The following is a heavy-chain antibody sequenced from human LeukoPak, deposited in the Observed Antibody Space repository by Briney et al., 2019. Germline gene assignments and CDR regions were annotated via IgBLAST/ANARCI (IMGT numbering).Heavy chain of an antibody. D-gene: IGHD3-22*01. CDR2: IYYSGST. CDR3: ARAKITMIVATRGAFDI. V-gene: IGHV4-30-4*01. Sequence: SETLSLTCTVSGGSISSGDYYWSWIRQPPGKGLEWIVYIYYSGSTYYNPSLKSRVTISVDTSKNQFSLKLSSVTAADTAVYYCARAKITMIVATRGAFDIWGQGTMVTVSS. J-gene: IGHJ3*02. CDR1: GGSISSGDYY.